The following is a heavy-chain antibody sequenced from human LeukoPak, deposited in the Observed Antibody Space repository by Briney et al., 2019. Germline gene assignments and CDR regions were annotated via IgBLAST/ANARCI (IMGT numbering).Heavy chain of an antibody. CDR3: ARYSVSYPHDAFDI. D-gene: IGHD1-26*01. J-gene: IGHJ3*02. CDR1: GYSISSGYY. CDR2: IYHSGST. V-gene: IGHV4-38-2*02. Sequence: SETLSLICTVSGYSISSGYYWGWIRPPPGKGLGWIGTIYHSGSTYCNPSLRSRVTISVDTSKHQFSLNLRCVTAADTAVYYCARYSVSYPHDAFDIWGQGTMVTVSS.